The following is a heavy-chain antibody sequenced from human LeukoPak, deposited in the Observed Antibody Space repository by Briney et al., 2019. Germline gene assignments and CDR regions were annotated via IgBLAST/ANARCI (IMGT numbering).Heavy chain of an antibody. Sequence: GGSLRLSCAASGLTFSSYSMNWVRQAPGKGLEWVSSISSSSSYIYYAHSVKGRFTISRDNAKNSLYLQMNRLRAEDTAVYYCARIMGGYYGSGSYYPPPFFDYWGQGTLVTVSS. CDR1: GLTFSSYS. V-gene: IGHV3-21*01. CDR3: ARIMGGYYGSGSYYPPPFFDY. J-gene: IGHJ4*02. CDR2: ISSSSSYI. D-gene: IGHD3-10*01.